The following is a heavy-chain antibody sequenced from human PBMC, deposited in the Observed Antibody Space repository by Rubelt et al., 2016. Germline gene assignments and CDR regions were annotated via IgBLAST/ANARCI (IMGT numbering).Heavy chain of an antibody. V-gene: IGHV3-53*01. D-gene: IGHD6-19*01. CDR1: GFSLNNNF. CDR2: IYTNGNT. Sequence: EVLLVESGGGLIQPGGSLRLSCTASGFSLNNNFMSWVRQAPGKGLEWVSLIYTNGNTYYADSVKGRFTISRDTSDNTLYLQMKSLRDEDTALYYCARGQGMAGSDAFDFWGQGTLVKVSS. J-gene: IGHJ3*01. CDR3: ARGQGMAGSDAFDF.